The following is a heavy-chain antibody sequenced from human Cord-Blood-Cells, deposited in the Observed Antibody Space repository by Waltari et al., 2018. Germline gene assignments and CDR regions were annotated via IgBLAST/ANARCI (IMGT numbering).Heavy chain of an antibody. CDR1: GYTFTGSY. J-gene: IGHJ5*02. D-gene: IGHD5-12*01. V-gene: IGHV1-2*02. Sequence: QVQLVQSGAEVKKPGASVKVSCKASGYTFTGSYIHWGRQAPGQGLEWMGWINPNSGGTNYAQKFQGRVTMTRDTSISTAYMELSRLRSDDTAVYYCARDWDIVATNWFDPWGQGTLVTVSS. CDR3: ARDWDIVATNWFDP. CDR2: INPNSGGT.